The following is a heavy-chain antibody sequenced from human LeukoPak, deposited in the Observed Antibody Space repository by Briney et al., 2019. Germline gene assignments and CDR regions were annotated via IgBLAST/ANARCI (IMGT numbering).Heavy chain of an antibody. CDR1: RGTFSSYA. CDR2: IIPIFGTA. V-gene: IGHV1-69*05. Sequence: EASVKVSCKASRGTFSSYAISWVRQAPGQGVEWMVGIIPIFGTANYAQKFQGRVTITTDESTSTAYMELSSLRSEDTAVYYCCRNDGNWFDPWGQGTLVTVSS. J-gene: IGHJ5*02. D-gene: IGHD1-1*01. CDR3: CRNDGNWFDP.